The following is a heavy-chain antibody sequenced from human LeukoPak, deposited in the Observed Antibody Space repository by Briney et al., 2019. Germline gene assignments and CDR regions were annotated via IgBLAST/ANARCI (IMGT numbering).Heavy chain of an antibody. D-gene: IGHD6-19*01. J-gene: IGHJ6*02. CDR1: GDSLSSGYW. CDR3: ARGPAIALAGWDYYLMDV. CDR2: IYYSGST. V-gene: IGHV4-61*01. Sequence: SETLSLTCVVSGDSLSSGYWWSWVRQPPGKGLEWIGYIYYSGSTTYSPSLKGRVTISVDTSRNQFSLRLSSVTAADTAVYYCARGPAIALAGWDYYLMDVWGQGTTVTVSS.